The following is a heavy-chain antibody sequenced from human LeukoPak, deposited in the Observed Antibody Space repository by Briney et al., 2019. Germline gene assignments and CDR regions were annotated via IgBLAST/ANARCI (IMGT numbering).Heavy chain of an antibody. V-gene: IGHV3-30*04. Sequence: PGGSLRLSCAASGFTFSSYAMHWVRQAPGKGLEWVAVISYDGSNKYYADSVKGRFTISRDNSKNTLYLQMNSLRAEDTAVYYCAKPARTDYADYWGQGTQVTVSS. CDR3: AKPARTDYADY. CDR1: GFTFSSYA. J-gene: IGHJ4*02. D-gene: IGHD1-14*01. CDR2: ISYDGSNK.